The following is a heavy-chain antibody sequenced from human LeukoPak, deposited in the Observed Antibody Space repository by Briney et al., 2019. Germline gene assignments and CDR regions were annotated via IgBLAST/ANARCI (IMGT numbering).Heavy chain of an antibody. D-gene: IGHD6-19*01. CDR1: GGSISSYY. J-gene: IGHJ4*02. CDR2: IYYSGST. V-gene: IGHV4-59*08. CDR3: ARLTSYSSGRYPFDY. Sequence: SETLSLTCTVSGGSISSYYWSWIRQPPGKGLEWIGYIYYSGSTNYNPSLKSRVTISVDTSKNQFSLKLSSVTAADTAVYYCARLTSYSSGRYPFDYWGQGTLVTVSS.